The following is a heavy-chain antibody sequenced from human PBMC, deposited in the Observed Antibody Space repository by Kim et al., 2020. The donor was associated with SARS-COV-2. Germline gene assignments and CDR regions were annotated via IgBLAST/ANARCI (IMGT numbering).Heavy chain of an antibody. J-gene: IGHJ6*03. V-gene: IGHV3-49*04. CDR1: GFTFADFT. CDR2: IRSEGFGGTV. CDR3: TRLYGSSTYTFFHFMDV. D-gene: IGHD3-10*01. Sequence: GSLRLSCSGSGFTFADFTMSWVRQTPGKGLEWLGFIRSEGFGGTVEFAASLKGRITLSRDNSKNIAYLEMDSLTSEDTGVYHCTRLYGSSTYTFFHFMDVWGKGTTVTVSS.